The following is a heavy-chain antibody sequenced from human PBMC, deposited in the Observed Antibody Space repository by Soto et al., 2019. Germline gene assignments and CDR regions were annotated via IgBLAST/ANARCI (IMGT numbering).Heavy chain of an antibody. Sequence: GESLKISCKASGYSFVSYWIGWVRQMPGKGLDWMGIIYPDDSEIRYGPSFQGQVTISVDMSITTAYLQWSSLQASDTAMYYCARQAYYYDSGTYTDTFDMWGQGTMVTVSS. J-gene: IGHJ3*02. D-gene: IGHD3-10*01. CDR1: GYSFVSYW. CDR3: ARQAYYYDSGTYTDTFDM. CDR2: IYPDDSEI. V-gene: IGHV5-51*01.